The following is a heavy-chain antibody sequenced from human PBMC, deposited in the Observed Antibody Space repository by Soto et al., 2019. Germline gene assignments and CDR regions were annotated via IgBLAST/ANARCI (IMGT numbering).Heavy chain of an antibody. Sequence: QVQLVESGGGVVQPGRSLRLSCAASGFTFSSYGMHWVRQAPGKGLEWVAVISYDGSNKYYADSVKGRFTISRDNSKNTLYLQMNSLRAEDTAVYYCAKDQRGAVAGTPLHFDYCGQGTLVTVSS. V-gene: IGHV3-30*18. D-gene: IGHD6-19*01. CDR2: ISYDGSNK. CDR1: GFTFSSYG. CDR3: AKDQRGAVAGTPLHFDY. J-gene: IGHJ4*02.